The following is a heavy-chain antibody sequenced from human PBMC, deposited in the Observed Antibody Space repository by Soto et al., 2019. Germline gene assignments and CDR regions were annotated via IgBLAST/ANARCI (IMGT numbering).Heavy chain of an antibody. J-gene: IGHJ4*02. V-gene: IGHV3-15*01. Sequence: DVQLVESGGDLVKPGGSLRLSCAASGFAFSDASMSWVRQAPGKGLGWVGRIKTKSSGGTTDYAAPVKGRFTISRDDSKNTVYLQMDSLKAEDTAVYSCTPLASGHYGYDFWGQGTLVTVSS. D-gene: IGHD3-3*01. CDR1: GFAFSDAS. CDR2: IKTKSSGGTT. CDR3: TPLASGHYGYDF.